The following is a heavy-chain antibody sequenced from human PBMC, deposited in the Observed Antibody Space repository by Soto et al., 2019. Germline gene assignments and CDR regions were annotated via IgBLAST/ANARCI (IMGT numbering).Heavy chain of an antibody. D-gene: IGHD3-9*01. V-gene: IGHV4-34*01. Sequence: PSETLSLTCCVSVGSFIADYYKWLRQSPGKGLEWIGEINHSGSNNYSPSLKSRVTMSLDTSKNQFSLKLTSVTAADTAVYYCARGGSNDWQVAFDIWGQGTMVTVSS. CDR2: INHSGSN. J-gene: IGHJ3*02. CDR3: ARGGSNDWQVAFDI. CDR1: VGSFIADY.